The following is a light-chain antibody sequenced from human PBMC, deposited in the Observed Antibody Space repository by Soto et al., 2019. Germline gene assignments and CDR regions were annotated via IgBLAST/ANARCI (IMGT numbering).Light chain of an antibody. CDR2: DVN. CDR3: TSWTTSTTMK. J-gene: IGLJ2*01. V-gene: IGLV2-14*01. Sequence: QSALTQPASVSGSPGQSITISCNGTSSDVGAYNYVSWYQQHPGKAPKLMIYDVNIRPSGVSNRFSGSKSGNTASLTISGLQAEDEADYYCTSWTTSTTMKFGGGTKLTVL. CDR1: SSDVGAYNY.